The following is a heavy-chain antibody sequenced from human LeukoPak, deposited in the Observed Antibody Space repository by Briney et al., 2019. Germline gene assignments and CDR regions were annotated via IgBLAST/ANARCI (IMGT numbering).Heavy chain of an antibody. CDR2: ISGGAIST. J-gene: IGHJ4*02. Sequence: GGSLRLSCVVSGITLSNYAMSWVRQAPGKGLEWASGISGGAISTNYADSVKGRFTISRDNSLNTLYLQMNSLRAEDTAVYFCARRGIVIRGLLIIGFHKEAYYFDYWGQGILATVSS. CDR1: GITLSNYA. CDR3: ARRGIVIRGLLIIGFHKEAYYFDY. D-gene: IGHD3-10*01. V-gene: IGHV3-23*01.